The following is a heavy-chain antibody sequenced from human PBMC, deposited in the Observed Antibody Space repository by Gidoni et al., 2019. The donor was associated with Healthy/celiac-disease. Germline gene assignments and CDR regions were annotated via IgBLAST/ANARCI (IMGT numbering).Heavy chain of an antibody. J-gene: IGHJ4*02. CDR2: ISYDGSNK. CDR1: GFTFSSYA. D-gene: IGHD4-17*01. Sequence: QVQLVESGGGVVQPGRSLRLSCAASGFTFSSYAMHWVRQAPGKGLEWVAVISYDGSNKYYADSVKGRFTISRDNSKNTLYLQMNSLRAEDTAVYYCARDLSSHVSSRDFEPVTTSNYWGQGTLVTVSS. CDR3: ARDLSSHVSSRDFEPVTTSNY. V-gene: IGHV3-30-3*01.